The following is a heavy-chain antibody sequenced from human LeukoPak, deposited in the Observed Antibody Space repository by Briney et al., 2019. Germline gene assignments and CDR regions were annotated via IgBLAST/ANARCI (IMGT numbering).Heavy chain of an antibody. CDR1: GYTFTDYY. D-gene: IGHD3-9*01. Sequence: ASVKVSCKASGYTFTDYYMHWVRQATGQGLEWMGWMNPNSGNTGYAQKFQGRVTMTRNTSISTAYMELSSLRSEDTAVYYCARGQYYDILTGRQTHNWFDPWGQGTLVTVSS. CDR3: ARGQYYDILTGRQTHNWFDP. CDR2: MNPNSGNT. V-gene: IGHV1-8*02. J-gene: IGHJ5*02.